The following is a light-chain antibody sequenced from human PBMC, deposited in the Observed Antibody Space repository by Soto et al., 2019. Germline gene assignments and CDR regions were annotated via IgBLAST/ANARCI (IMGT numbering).Light chain of an antibody. CDR1: QSVSSN. CDR3: QQYTNWLT. Sequence: EIVMTQSPATLSVSPGERATLSCRASQSVSSNLAWHQQKPGQAPRLLIYGASTRATGIPARFSGSGSGTEFTLTISSLQSEDFAVYYCQQYTNWLTFGGGTKVDIK. V-gene: IGKV3-15*01. J-gene: IGKJ4*01. CDR2: GAS.